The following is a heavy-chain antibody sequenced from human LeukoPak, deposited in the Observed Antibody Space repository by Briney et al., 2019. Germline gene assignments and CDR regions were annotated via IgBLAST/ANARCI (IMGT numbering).Heavy chain of an antibody. CDR3: ARDGIAVAGRPPRYYLEY. J-gene: IGHJ4*02. V-gene: IGHV3-74*01. Sequence: PVGSLRLSCAASGFTFSSYWMHWVRQAPGKGLLWVSRINSDGSSTSYADYVKGRFTISRDNSKNTLYLQMNSLRAEETAVYYWARDGIAVAGRPPRYYLEYWGQGTLVTVSS. D-gene: IGHD6-19*01. CDR2: INSDGSST. CDR1: GFTFSSYW.